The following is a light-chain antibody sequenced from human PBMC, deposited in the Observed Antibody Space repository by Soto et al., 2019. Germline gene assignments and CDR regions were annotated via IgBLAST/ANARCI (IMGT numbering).Light chain of an antibody. CDR1: QSISVW. CDR2: KAS. J-gene: IGKJ1*01. CDR3: QQYNTYSPRNP. V-gene: IGKV1-5*03. Sequence: DIQMTQSPSTLSASVVDRVTITCRASQSISVWLAWYQQKAGKAPNLLIYKASRLESGVPSRFSGSGSETEFNLTISSLQPDDFATYYCQQYNTYSPRNPFGQGTKVDIK.